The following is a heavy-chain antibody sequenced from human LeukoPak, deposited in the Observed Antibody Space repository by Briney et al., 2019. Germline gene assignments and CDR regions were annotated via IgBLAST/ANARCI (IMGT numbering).Heavy chain of an antibody. J-gene: IGHJ3*02. Sequence: SVKVSCKAGGGTFSRNAKCCVQQAPGQGLEWMGRIIPIFGTANYAQKFHGRVTITADKSTSTAYMELSSLRSEDTDVYYCASRGDWGFDISGQGTMVTVSS. CDR2: IIPIFGTA. CDR3: ASRGDWGFDI. D-gene: IGHD2-21*02. V-gene: IGHV1-69*06. CDR1: GGTFSRNA.